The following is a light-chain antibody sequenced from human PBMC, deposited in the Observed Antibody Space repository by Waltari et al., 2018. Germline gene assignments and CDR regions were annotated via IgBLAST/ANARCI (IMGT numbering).Light chain of an antibody. CDR1: QDITTY. Sequence: DIQVTQSPSSLSASVGDRVTITCRTSQDITTYLNWYQHRPGKAPQLLIYAASDLQSGVPSRFSGSGSGTDFTLTIDSLQPADFATYYCLQSYGIPWTFGEGTKVEIK. J-gene: IGKJ1*01. CDR3: LQSYGIPWT. CDR2: AAS. V-gene: IGKV1-39*01.